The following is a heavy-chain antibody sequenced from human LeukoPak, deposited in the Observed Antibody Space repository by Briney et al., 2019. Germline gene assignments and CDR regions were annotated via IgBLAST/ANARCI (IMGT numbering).Heavy chain of an antibody. J-gene: IGHJ4*02. CDR1: GGTFSSYA. Sequence: SVKVSCKASGGTFSSYAISWVRQAPGQGLEWMGGIIPIFGTANYAQKFQGRVTITTDESTSTAYMELSSLRSEDTAVYYCAREGRGYCSSTSCYMQHFDYWGQGTLVTVSS. CDR3: AREGRGYCSSTSCYMQHFDY. V-gene: IGHV1-69*05. CDR2: IIPIFGTA. D-gene: IGHD2-2*01.